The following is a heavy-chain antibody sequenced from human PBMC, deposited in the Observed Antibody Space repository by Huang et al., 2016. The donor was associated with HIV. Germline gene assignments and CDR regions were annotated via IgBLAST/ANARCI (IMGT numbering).Heavy chain of an antibody. D-gene: IGHD2-2*01. V-gene: IGHV3-15*01. J-gene: IGHJ6*02. CDR3: SSGSTSSPDYYYYYGMEV. Sequence: EVQLVESGGGLVKPGGSLRLSCAASGFTFSNAWMSWVRQAPGKVLEWVGRIKSKTDGGTTDYAAPVKGRFTISRDDSKKTLYLKMNSLKSEDTAVYYCSSGSTSSPDYYYYYGMEVWGQGTTVTVSS. CDR2: IKSKTDGGTT. CDR1: GFTFSNAW.